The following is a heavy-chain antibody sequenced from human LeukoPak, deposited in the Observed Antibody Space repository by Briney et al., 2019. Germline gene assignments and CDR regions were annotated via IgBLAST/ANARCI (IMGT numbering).Heavy chain of an antibody. J-gene: IGHJ4*02. CDR1: GGTFSSYA. CDR2: IIPIFGTA. D-gene: IGHD2-21*02. V-gene: IGHV1-69*05. Sequence: ASVKVSCKASGGTFSSYAISWVRQAPGQGLEWMGGIIPIFGTANYAQKFQGRVTITTDESTSTAYMEPSSLRSEDTAVYYCARAPVLAYCGGDCSLAGFDYWGQETLVTVSS. CDR3: ARAPVLAYCGGDCSLAGFDY.